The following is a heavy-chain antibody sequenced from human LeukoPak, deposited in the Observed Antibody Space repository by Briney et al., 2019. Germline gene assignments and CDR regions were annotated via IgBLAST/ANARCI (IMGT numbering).Heavy chain of an antibody. V-gene: IGHV6-1*01. J-gene: IGHJ4*02. CDR1: GDSVSSNSAA. Sequence: SQTLSLTCAISGDSVSSNSAAWNWIRQSPSGGLEWLGRTYYRSKWYNDYAVSVKSRITINPDTSKNQFSLQLNSVTPEDTAVYYCARDYLGDSSSSGGFDYWGQGTLVTVSS. D-gene: IGHD6-6*01. CDR2: TYYRSKWYN. CDR3: ARDYLGDSSSSGGFDY.